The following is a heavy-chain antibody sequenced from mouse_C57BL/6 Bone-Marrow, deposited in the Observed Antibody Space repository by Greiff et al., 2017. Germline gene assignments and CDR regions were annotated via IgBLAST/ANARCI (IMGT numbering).Heavy chain of an antibody. V-gene: IGHV8-5*01. Sequence: QVTLKVSGPGILQPSQTLSLTCSFSGFSLSTSNMGIGWIRQPSGKGLEWLAHIWWNDDKYYNPSLKSRLTISKDTSNNQVFLKITSVDTADTATYYCAQIEFPLYDYGSSYWYFDVWGTGTTVTVSS. CDR2: IWWNDDK. D-gene: IGHD1-1*01. CDR1: GFSLSTSNMG. J-gene: IGHJ1*03. CDR3: AQIEFPLYDYGSSYWYFDV.